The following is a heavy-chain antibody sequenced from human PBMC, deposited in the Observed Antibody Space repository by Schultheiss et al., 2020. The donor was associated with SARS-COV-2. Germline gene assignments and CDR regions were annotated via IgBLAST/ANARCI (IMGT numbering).Heavy chain of an antibody. J-gene: IGHJ4*02. CDR2: IYYSGST. CDR3: ARGKWGVGYFDY. CDR1: GGSISSSNW. Sequence: SETLSLTCAVSGGSISSSNWWSWVRQPPGKGLEWIGYIYYSGSTYYNPSLKSRVTMSVDTSKNQFSLKLSSVTAADTAVYFCARGKWGVGYFDYWGQGMLVTVSS. V-gene: IGHV4-4*02. D-gene: IGHD3-10*01.